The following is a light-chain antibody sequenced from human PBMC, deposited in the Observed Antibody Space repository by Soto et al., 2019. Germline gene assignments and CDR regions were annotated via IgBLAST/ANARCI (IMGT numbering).Light chain of an antibody. Sequence: DIQMTQSPSSLSASVADRFTITYRASQNIKNYLSWYQQKPGKAPKLLIYTASSLQSGVPSRFSGSGFGTDFSLTIDSLQPEDFASYYCQQSYSTPWTFGRGTKVDIK. CDR2: TAS. CDR1: QNIKNY. V-gene: IGKV1-39*01. CDR3: QQSYSTPWT. J-gene: IGKJ1*01.